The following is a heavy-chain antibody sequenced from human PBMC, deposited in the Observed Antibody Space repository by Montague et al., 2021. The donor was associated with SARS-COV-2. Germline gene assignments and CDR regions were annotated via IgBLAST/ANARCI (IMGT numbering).Heavy chain of an antibody. CDR3: ATSRAPNLGDS. V-gene: IGHV3-53*01. CDR1: GFIVSNRY. D-gene: IGHD2-8*01. Sequence: SLSLSFSASGFIVSNRYMSWVRQAAGKGLDWVSIIYPDGSTYYSDSLKGRFTISRDNSKNTLYLQMNDLEPEDTAVYYCATSRAPNLGDSWGQGTLVTVSS. CDR2: IYPDGST. J-gene: IGHJ4*02.